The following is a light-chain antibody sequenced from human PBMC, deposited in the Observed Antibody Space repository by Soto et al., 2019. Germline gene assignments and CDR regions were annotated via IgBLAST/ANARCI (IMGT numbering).Light chain of an antibody. CDR3: QQYNNLPT. CDR2: GAT. J-gene: IGKJ1*01. Sequence: EIVMTQSPATLSVSPGERATLSCRASQSVSSNLAWYQQKPCQAPRLLIYGATTRATGIPARVSGSGSGTEFTLPISSLQSEDFAVYYCQQYNNLPTFGQGTKVEIK. V-gene: IGKV3-15*01. CDR1: QSVSSN.